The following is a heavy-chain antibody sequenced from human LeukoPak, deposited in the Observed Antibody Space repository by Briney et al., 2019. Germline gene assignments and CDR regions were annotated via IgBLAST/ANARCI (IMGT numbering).Heavy chain of an antibody. CDR1: GFTVSSNY. J-gene: IGHJ3*02. CDR2: TYSGGST. Sequence: GGSLRLSCAASGFTVSSNYMSWIRQAPGKGLEWVSVTYSGGSTYYADSVKGRFTISRDNSKNTRYLQMNSLRAEDTAVYYCATTSIVGATTRAFDIWGQGTMVTVSS. D-gene: IGHD1-26*01. V-gene: IGHV3-66*01. CDR3: ATTSIVGATTRAFDI.